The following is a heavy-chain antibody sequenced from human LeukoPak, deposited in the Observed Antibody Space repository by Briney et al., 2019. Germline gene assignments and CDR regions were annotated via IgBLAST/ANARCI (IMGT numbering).Heavy chain of an antibody. J-gene: IGHJ4*02. Sequence: GGSLRLSCAASGFTFSSYAMSWVRQAPGKGLEWVPAISGSGGSTYYADSVKGRFTISRDNSKNTLYLQMNSLRAEDTAVYYCAKIGRDGYNVDYWGQGTLVTVSS. CDR3: AKIGRDGYNVDY. D-gene: IGHD5-24*01. CDR2: ISGSGGST. V-gene: IGHV3-23*01. CDR1: GFTFSSYA.